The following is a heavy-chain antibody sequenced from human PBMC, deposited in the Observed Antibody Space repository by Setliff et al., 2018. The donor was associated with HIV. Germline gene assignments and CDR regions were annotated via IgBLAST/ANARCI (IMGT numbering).Heavy chain of an antibody. Sequence: ASVKVSCKASGYTFTSYGITWVRQAPGQGLEWMGWISSYNGNTDYAQKLQGRVTMTTHTSTTTAYMELRSLRSDDAAVYYCARGLYSSSSRGAFDIWGQGTMVTVSS. CDR2: ISSYNGNT. CDR3: ARGLYSSSSRGAFDI. CDR1: GYTFTSYG. V-gene: IGHV1-18*01. D-gene: IGHD6-6*01. J-gene: IGHJ3*02.